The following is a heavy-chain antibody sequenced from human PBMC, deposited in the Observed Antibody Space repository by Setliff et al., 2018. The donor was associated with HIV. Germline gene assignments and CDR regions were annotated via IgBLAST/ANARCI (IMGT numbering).Heavy chain of an antibody. CDR3: ARYRRPPYYLDY. D-gene: IGHD3-16*02. J-gene: IGHJ4*02. CDR1: GDSISSYY. V-gene: IGHV4-4*09. Sequence: SETLSLTCTVSGDSISSYYWSWIRQPPGKELEWIGYIYSTGDSNYNPSLKSRVTMAVDTSKNQFSLKRTSVTAADTAVYYCARYRRPPYYLDYWGQGTLVTVSS. CDR2: IYSTGDS.